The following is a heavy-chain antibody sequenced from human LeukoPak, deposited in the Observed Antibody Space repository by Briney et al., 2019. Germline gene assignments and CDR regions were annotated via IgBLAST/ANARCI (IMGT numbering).Heavy chain of an antibody. CDR1: GGTFSSYA. Sequence: SVKVSCKASGGTFSSYAISWVRQAPGQGLEWMGRIIPILGIANYAQKFQGRVTITADKSTSTAYMELSSLRSEDTALYYCAKVGHPRGYCSSTSCYRDYFDYWGQGTLVTVSS. J-gene: IGHJ4*02. CDR2: IIPILGIA. D-gene: IGHD2-2*01. V-gene: IGHV1-69*04. CDR3: AKVGHPRGYCSSTSCYRDYFDY.